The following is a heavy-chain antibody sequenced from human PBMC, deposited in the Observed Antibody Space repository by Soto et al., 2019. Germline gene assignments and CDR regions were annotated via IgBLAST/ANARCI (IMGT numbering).Heavy chain of an antibody. D-gene: IGHD6-19*01. J-gene: IGHJ4*02. CDR1: GGTFSSYT. CDR3: ASNKGIAVAGSDY. Sequence: ASVKVSCKASGGTFSSYTISWVRQAPGQGLEWMGRIIPILGIANYAQKFQGRVTITADKSTSTAYMELSSLRSEDTAVYYCASNKGIAVAGSDYWGQGTLVTVSS. CDR2: IIPILGIA. V-gene: IGHV1-69*02.